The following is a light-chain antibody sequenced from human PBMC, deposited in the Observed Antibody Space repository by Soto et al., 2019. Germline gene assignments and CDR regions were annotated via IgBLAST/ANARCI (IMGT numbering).Light chain of an antibody. CDR1: QSLLHSNGYNY. CDR2: LGS. Sequence: DIVVTQSPLSLPVTPGEPASISCRTSQSLLHSNGYNYLDWYLQKPGQSPQLLIYLGSNRASGVPDRVSGSGSGTDFTLKISRVEAEDVGVYYCMQALQTPLTFGGGTKVEIK. J-gene: IGKJ4*01. CDR3: MQALQTPLT. V-gene: IGKV2-28*01.